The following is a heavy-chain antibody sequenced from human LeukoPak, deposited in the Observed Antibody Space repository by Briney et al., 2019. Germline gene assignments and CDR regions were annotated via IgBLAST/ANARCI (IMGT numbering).Heavy chain of an antibody. CDR3: ARRRGYCSSTSCYDAPYRN. Sequence: SETLSLTCTVSGGSISGYYWSWIRQPPGKGLEWIGEINHSGSTNYNPSLKSRVTISVDTSKNQFSLKLSSVTAADTAVYYCARRRGYCSSTSCYDAPYRNWGQGALVTVSS. J-gene: IGHJ4*02. CDR2: INHSGST. CDR1: GGSISGYY. V-gene: IGHV4-34*01. D-gene: IGHD2-2*01.